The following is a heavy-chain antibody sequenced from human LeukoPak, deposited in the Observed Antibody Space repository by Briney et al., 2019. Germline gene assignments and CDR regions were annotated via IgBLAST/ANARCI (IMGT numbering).Heavy chain of an antibody. CDR1: GFTFSSYS. D-gene: IGHD3-10*01. CDR3: TRGYWFDP. CDR2: IKSKTDGGTT. V-gene: IGHV3-15*01. Sequence: GGSLRLSCAASGFTFSSYSMNWVRQAPGKGLEWVGRIKSKTDGGTTDYAAPAKGRFTISRDDSKNTLYLQMNSLKTEDTAVYHCTRGYWFDPWGQGTLVTVSS. J-gene: IGHJ5*02.